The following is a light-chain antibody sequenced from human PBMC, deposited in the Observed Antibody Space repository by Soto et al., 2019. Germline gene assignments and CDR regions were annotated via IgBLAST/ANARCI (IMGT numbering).Light chain of an antibody. CDR3: QTWDTGIVI. J-gene: IGLJ2*01. CDR1: SGHSANA. V-gene: IGLV4-69*02. Sequence: QLVLTQSPSASASLGASVKLTCTLSSGHSANAIAWHQQQPEKGPRYLMKFNSDGSHSKGDGIPDRFSGSSSGAERHLTISSLQSEDEADYYCQTWDTGIVIFGGGTKVTVL. CDR2: FNSDGSH.